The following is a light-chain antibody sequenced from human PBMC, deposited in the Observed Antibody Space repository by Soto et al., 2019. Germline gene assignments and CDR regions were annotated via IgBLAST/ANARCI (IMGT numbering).Light chain of an antibody. V-gene: IGLV2-14*01. CDR1: SSDVGGYKY. CDR2: EVS. CDR3: CSFAGNYIYV. J-gene: IGLJ1*01. Sequence: QSALTQPASVSGSPGQSITISCTGTSSDVGGYKYVTWYQQNPGKAPKVLIYEVSNRFSGVSNRFSGSKSGNTASLTISGLQSEDEADYYCCSFAGNYIYVFGTGTKLTVL.